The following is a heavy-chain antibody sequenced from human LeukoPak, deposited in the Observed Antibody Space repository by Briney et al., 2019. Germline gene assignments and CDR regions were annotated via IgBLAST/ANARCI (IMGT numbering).Heavy chain of an antibody. V-gene: IGHV3-30*03. Sequence: PGGSLRLSCAASGFTFSSYGMHWVRQAPGKGLEWVAVISYDGSNKYYADSVKGRFTISRDNSKNTLYLQMNSLRAEDTAVYYCAREARELLLRAHKYYFDYWGQGTLVTVSS. CDR2: ISYDGSNK. J-gene: IGHJ4*02. D-gene: IGHD1-26*01. CDR3: AREARELLLRAHKYYFDY. CDR1: GFTFSSYG.